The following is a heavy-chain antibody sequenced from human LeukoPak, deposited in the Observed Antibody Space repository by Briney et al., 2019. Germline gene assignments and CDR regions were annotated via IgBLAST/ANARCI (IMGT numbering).Heavy chain of an antibody. CDR2: ISYDGSNK. D-gene: IGHD2-2*01. Sequence: GGSLRLSCAASGFTFSSYAMHWVRQAPGKGGEGVADISYDGSNKYYADSVKGRFTISRDNSKNTLYLQMNSLRAEDTAVYYCAREGGVPAAGYFDYWGQGTLVTVSS. J-gene: IGHJ4*02. V-gene: IGHV3-30*04. CDR3: AREGGVPAAGYFDY. CDR1: GFTFSSYA.